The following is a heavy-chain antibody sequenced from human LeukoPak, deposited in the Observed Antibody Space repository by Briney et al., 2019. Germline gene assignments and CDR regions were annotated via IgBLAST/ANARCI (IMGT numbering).Heavy chain of an antibody. D-gene: IGHD3-10*01. Sequence: ASVKVFCKASGYTFTSYGISWVRQAPGQGLESMGWISSYNGNTNYAQKFQGRVTMTTDTLTSTAYMELRSLRSDDTAVYYCARDPAVSGTYYYDSGSLREPKYSDCWGQGTQVTVSS. CDR2: ISSYNGNT. CDR3: ARDPAVSGTYYYDSGSLREPKYSDC. J-gene: IGHJ4*02. V-gene: IGHV1-18*01. CDR1: GYTFTSYG.